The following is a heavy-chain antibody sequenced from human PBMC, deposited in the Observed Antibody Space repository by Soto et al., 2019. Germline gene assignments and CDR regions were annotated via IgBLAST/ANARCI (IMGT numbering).Heavy chain of an antibody. Sequence: EVQLVESGGGLVQPGGSLRLSCAASGFTFSSYSMNWVRQAPGKGLEWVSYISFSSSTIFYADSVRGRFTISRDNAKNALYLQMNTLRDEYKAVYYCARDNGMAGSFDPWGEGTLVTVSS. D-gene: IGHD2-8*01. J-gene: IGHJ5*02. V-gene: IGHV3-48*02. CDR3: ARDNGMAGSFDP. CDR2: ISFSSSTI. CDR1: GFTFSSYS.